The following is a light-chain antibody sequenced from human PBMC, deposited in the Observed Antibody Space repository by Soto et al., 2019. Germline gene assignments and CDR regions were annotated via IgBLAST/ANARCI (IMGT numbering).Light chain of an antibody. J-gene: IGKJ1*01. CDR1: QTNSRNY. V-gene: IGKV3-20*01. CDR2: GAS. CDR3: QQYGSTPRT. Sequence: IVFTETPCTLCLYPAEICTRSCRASQTNSRNYLAWYQQKPGQPPKLLIYGASTRATGIPDRFSGSGSGTDFTLTISRLEPEDFAVYYCQQYGSTPRTFGHGTKVDIK.